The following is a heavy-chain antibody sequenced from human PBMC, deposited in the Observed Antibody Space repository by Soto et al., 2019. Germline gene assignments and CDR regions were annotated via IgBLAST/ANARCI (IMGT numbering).Heavy chain of an antibody. CDR2: INNDGRST. J-gene: IGHJ4*02. D-gene: IGHD3-22*01. Sequence: GGSLRLSCAASGFTFSNYWMHWVRQVPGKVLMWVAHINNDGRSTTYADSVKGRFTISRDNAKNTLYLQMNSLRAEDTAVYYCAKSSSGYYLGYWGQGTLVTVSS. CDR3: AKSSSGYYLGY. V-gene: IGHV3-74*01. CDR1: GFTFSNYW.